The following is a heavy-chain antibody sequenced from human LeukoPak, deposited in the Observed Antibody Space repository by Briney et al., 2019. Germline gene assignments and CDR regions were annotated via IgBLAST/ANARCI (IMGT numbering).Heavy chain of an antibody. CDR1: GGSISSYY. V-gene: IGHV4-59*08. D-gene: IGHD2-2*01. J-gene: IGHJ2*01. Sequence: SETLSLTCTDSGGSISSYYWSWIRQPPGKGLEWIGYIYYSGSTNYNPSLKSRVTISVDTSKNQFSLKLSSVTAADTAVYYCARHSRTWGYFDLWGRGTLVTVSS. CDR2: IYYSGST. CDR3: ARHSRTWGYFDL.